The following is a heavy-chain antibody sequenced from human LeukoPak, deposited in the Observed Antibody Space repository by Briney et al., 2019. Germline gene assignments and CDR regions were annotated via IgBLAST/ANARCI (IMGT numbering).Heavy chain of an antibody. V-gene: IGHV3-23*01. J-gene: IGHJ4*02. CDR2: ISGSGGST. CDR1: GFTFSSYT. Sequence: GASLRLSCAASGFTFSSYTMSWVRQAPGKGLEWVSAISGSGGSTYYADSVKGRFTISRDNSKNTLYLQMNSLRAEDTAVYYCAKDSSYGCFDYWGQGTLVTVSS. D-gene: IGHD5-18*01. CDR3: AKDSSYGCFDY.